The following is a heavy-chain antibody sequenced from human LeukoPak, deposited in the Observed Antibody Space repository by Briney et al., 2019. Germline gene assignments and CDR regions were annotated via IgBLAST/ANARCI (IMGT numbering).Heavy chain of an antibody. D-gene: IGHD3-10*01. CDR2: MNPTGGIT. CDR1: GYTFTSYY. V-gene: IGHV1-46*01. Sequence: ASVKVSCKASGYTFTSYYIHWVRQAPGEGLEWMGIMNPTGGITTYAQKFQGRITLTRDMSTSTIYMELSSLRSEDTVVYYCARGGGDYYGSGSPWGQGTLVTVSS. CDR3: ARGGGDYYGSGSP. J-gene: IGHJ5*02.